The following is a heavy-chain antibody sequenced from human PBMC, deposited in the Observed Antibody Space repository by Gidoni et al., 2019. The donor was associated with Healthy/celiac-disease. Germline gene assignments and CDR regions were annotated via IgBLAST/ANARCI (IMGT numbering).Heavy chain of an antibody. V-gene: IGHV4-34*01. Sequence: QVQLQQWGAGLLKPSETLSLTCAVYGGSFSGYYWSWIRQPPGKGLEWIGEINHSGSTNYNPSLKSRVTISVDTSKNQFSLKLSSVTAADTAVYYCARRRITMVRGVSIFDYWGQGTLVTVSS. CDR1: GGSFSGYY. CDR2: INHSGST. J-gene: IGHJ4*02. D-gene: IGHD3-10*01. CDR3: ARRRITMVRGVSIFDY.